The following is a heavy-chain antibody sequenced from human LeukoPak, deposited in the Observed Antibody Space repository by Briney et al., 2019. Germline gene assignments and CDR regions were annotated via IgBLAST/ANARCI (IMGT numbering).Heavy chain of an antibody. Sequence: SETLSLTCTVSGGSISSYYWSWIRQPPGKGLEWIGYIYYSGSTNYNPSLKGRVTISVDTSKNQFSLKLSSVTAADTAVYYCAKPQWLGGDAFDIWGQGTMVTVSS. CDR1: GGSISSYY. CDR3: AKPQWLGGDAFDI. D-gene: IGHD6-19*01. J-gene: IGHJ3*02. V-gene: IGHV4-59*08. CDR2: IYYSGST.